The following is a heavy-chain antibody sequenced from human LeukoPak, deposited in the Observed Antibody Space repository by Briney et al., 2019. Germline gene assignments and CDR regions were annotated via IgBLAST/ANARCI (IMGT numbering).Heavy chain of an antibody. J-gene: IGHJ4*02. D-gene: IGHD3-9*01. Sequence: SETLSLTCAVSGGSISSSNWWSWVRQPPGKGLEWIGEIYHSGSTNYNPSLKSRVTISVDKSKNQFPLKLSSVTAADTAVYYCARSYYDILTGYLYFDYWGQGTLVTVSS. CDR1: GGSISSSNW. V-gene: IGHV4-4*02. CDR2: IYHSGST. CDR3: ARSYYDILTGYLYFDY.